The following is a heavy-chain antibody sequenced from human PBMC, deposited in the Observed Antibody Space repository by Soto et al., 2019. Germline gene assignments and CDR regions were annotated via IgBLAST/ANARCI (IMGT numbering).Heavy chain of an antibody. D-gene: IGHD1-1*01. Sequence: GGSLRLSCAASGFTFSAYGMHWVRQAPGRGLEWVAFIWFDGSNKYYADSVKGRFTISRDNSKNTLFLQVNSLRAEATAVYYCARAYRYSDFDFWGQGTLLTLST. CDR3: ARAYRYSDFDF. J-gene: IGHJ4*02. V-gene: IGHV3-33*01. CDR1: GFTFSAYG. CDR2: IWFDGSNK.